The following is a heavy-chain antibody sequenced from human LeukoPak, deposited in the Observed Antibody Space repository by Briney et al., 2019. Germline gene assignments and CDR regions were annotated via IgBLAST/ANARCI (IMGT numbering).Heavy chain of an antibody. CDR1: GFTFSSFW. J-gene: IGHJ3*02. CDR3: ARDGDRSRGDTFDI. V-gene: IGHV3-7*04. D-gene: IGHD3-10*01. Sequence: PGGSPRLSCAASGFTFSSFWMNWVRQAPGKGLEWVANIKQDGSEKYFVDSVKGRFTISRDNAKNSLYLQMNSLRVEGTAVYYCARDGDRSRGDTFDIWGQGTMVTVSS. CDR2: IKQDGSEK.